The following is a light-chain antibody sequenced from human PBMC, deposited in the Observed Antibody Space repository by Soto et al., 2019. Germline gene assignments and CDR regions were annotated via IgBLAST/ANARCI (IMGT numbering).Light chain of an antibody. Sequence: EIVLTQSPGTLSLSPGERATLSCRASQSVSNNYLAWYQRKPGQAPRLFIYGASSRAIGIPDRFSGSGSGXDXXXTXXRLEPEDFXXYYCQQYDSSPPTFGQGTKVEIK. CDR1: QSVSNNY. CDR3: QQYDSSPPT. CDR2: GAS. V-gene: IGKV3-20*01. J-gene: IGKJ1*01.